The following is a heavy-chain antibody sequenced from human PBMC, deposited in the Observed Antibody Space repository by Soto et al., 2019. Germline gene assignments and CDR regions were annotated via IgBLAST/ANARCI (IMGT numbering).Heavy chain of an antibody. Sequence: GGSLRLCCAASGFTFSSYAMSWVRQAPGKGLEWVSAISGSGGSTYYADSVKGRFTISRDNSKNTLYLQMNSLRAEDTAVYYCAKYSRAYDILTGYYFYYGMDVWGQGTTVTVSS. CDR3: AKYSRAYDILTGYYFYYGMDV. V-gene: IGHV3-23*01. D-gene: IGHD3-9*01. CDR1: GFTFSSYA. J-gene: IGHJ6*02. CDR2: ISGSGGST.